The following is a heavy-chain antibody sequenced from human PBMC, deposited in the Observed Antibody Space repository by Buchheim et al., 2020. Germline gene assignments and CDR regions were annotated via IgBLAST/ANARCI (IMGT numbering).Heavy chain of an antibody. CDR3: TRRRGDQLDGLDV. J-gene: IGHJ6*02. Sequence: EVQLVESGGGLVQPGGSLILSCAASGFTFSGSAINWVRQASGKGLEWVGRIRSKANSYATAYAASAKGRFTISRDDSKSTAYLEMNSLKNDDTAVYYCTRRRGDQLDGLDVWGQGTT. D-gene: IGHD3-10*01. CDR1: GFTFSGSA. V-gene: IGHV3-73*01. CDR2: IRSKANSYAT.